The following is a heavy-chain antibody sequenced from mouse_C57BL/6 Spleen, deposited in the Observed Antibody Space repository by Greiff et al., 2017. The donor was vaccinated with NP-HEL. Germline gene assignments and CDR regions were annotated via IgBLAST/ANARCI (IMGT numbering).Heavy chain of an antibody. Sequence: EVKLVESGGDLVKPGGSLKLSCAASGFTFSSYGMSWVRQTPDKRLEWVATISSGGSYTYYPDSVKGRFTISRDNAKNTLYLQMSSLKSEDTAMYYCARQVYDYDGAYWGQGTLVTVSA. J-gene: IGHJ3*01. CDR2: ISSGGSYT. CDR1: GFTFSSYG. CDR3: ARQVYDYDGAY. D-gene: IGHD2-4*01. V-gene: IGHV5-6*02.